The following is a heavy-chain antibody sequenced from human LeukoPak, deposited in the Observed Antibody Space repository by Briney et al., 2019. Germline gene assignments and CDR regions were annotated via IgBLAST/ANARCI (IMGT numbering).Heavy chain of an antibody. Sequence: PSETLSLTCTVSGGSISSYYWSWIRQPPGKGLERIGYIYYSGSTNYNPSLKSRVTISVDTSKNQFSLKLSSVTAADTAVYYCARDAAAGIIDYWGQGTLVTVSS. J-gene: IGHJ4*02. V-gene: IGHV4-59*01. D-gene: IGHD6-13*01. CDR3: ARDAAAGIIDY. CDR2: IYYSGST. CDR1: GGSISSYY.